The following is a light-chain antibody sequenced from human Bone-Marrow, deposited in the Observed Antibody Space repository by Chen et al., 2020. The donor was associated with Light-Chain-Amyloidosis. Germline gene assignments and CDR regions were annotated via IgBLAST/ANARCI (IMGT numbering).Light chain of an antibody. Sequence: SYVLTQPSSVSVAPGQTATIACGGDNIGTTSVHWYQQTPGQAPRLVVYDDSDRPSGIPERLSGSTSGNTATMTISRVEDGDEADYYCQVWDRSSDRAVFGGGTKLTVL. CDR2: DDS. J-gene: IGLJ3*02. CDR1: NIGTTS. V-gene: IGLV3-21*02. CDR3: QVWDRSSDRAV.